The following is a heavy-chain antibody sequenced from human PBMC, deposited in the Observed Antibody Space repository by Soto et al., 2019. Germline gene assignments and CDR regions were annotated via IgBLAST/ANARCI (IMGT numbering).Heavy chain of an antibody. J-gene: IGHJ4*02. CDR1: GGSISSYY. CDR2: IYYSGIT. Sequence: PSETLSLTGTVSGGSISSYYCSWIRQPPWKGLEWIGYIYYSGITNYNPYLKSRVTISVDTSKNQFSLKLSSVTAADTAVYYCARGALGGSSWVNSDYWGQGTLVAVSS. V-gene: IGHV4-59*01. D-gene: IGHD6-13*01. CDR3: ARGALGGSSWVNSDY.